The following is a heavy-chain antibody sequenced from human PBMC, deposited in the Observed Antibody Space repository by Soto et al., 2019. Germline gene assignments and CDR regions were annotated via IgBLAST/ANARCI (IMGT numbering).Heavy chain of an antibody. CDR3: ATQPGGGGY. Sequence: EVQLVESGGGLIQPGGSLRLSCAVSGFTVSNNYMSWVRQAPGKGLEGVSVIYSGGYTAYGDSVKGRFTISRDNSKNTQNLQKNTPGPEAPAVFSWATQPGGGGYWGQGTLVTVSS. J-gene: IGHJ4*02. D-gene: IGHD3-10*01. CDR2: IYSGGYT. V-gene: IGHV3-53*01. CDR1: GFTVSNNY.